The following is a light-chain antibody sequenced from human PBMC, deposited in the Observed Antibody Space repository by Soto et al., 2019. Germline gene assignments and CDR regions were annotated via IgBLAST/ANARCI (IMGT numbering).Light chain of an antibody. CDR3: CSYAGSSTYV. V-gene: IGLV2-23*02. CDR2: EVI. CDR1: SSNVGSYNL. J-gene: IGLJ1*01. Sequence: SVLTQPASVSGSPGQSITISCTGTSSNVGSYNLVSWYQQHPGKAPKLMIYEVIKRPSGVSNRFSGSKSGNAASLTIPGLQAEDETDYYCCSYAGSSTYVFGTGTKVTVL.